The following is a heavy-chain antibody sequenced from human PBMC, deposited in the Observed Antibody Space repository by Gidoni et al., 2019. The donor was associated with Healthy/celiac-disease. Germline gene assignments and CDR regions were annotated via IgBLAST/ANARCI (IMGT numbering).Heavy chain of an antibody. CDR1: VGSISSSY. Sequence: QVQLQESGPGLVKPSETLSLTCTVSVGSISSSYCSWSRQPPGQGLEWIGYIYYSGSTNYNPSLKSRVTISVDTSKNQFSLKLSSVTAADTAVYYCARGDDILTGYYSLDYWGQGTLVTVSS. CDR2: IYYSGST. D-gene: IGHD3-9*01. V-gene: IGHV4-59*01. CDR3: ARGDDILTGYYSLDY. J-gene: IGHJ4*02.